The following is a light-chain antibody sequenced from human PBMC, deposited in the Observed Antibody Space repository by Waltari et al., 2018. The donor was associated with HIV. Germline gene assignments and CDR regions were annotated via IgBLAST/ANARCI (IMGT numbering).Light chain of an antibody. CDR1: PSISSW. CDR3: QQYNSYSIT. CDR2: KAS. V-gene: IGKV1-5*03. Sequence: IQMTQSLSTLSSSVGDRVTITCRASPSISSWVAWYQQKPGKAPKLLIDKASSLESGVPSRFSGSGSGTEFTLTISSLQPDDFATYYCQQYNSYSITFGQGTRLEIK. J-gene: IGKJ5*01.